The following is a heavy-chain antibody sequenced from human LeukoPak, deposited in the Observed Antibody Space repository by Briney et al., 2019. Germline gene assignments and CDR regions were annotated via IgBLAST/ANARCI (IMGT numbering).Heavy chain of an antibody. CDR2: IYYSGST. CDR3: ARVDYIIAPYFDL. J-gene: IGHJ2*01. CDR1: GGSISSSSYY. Sequence: SETLSLTCTVSGGSISSSSYYWGWIRQPPGKGLEWIGSIYYSGSTYYNPSLKSRVTISVDTSKNQFSLKLSSVTAADTAVYYCARVDYIIAPYFDLWGRGTLVTVSS. D-gene: IGHD3/OR15-3a*01. V-gene: IGHV4-39*07.